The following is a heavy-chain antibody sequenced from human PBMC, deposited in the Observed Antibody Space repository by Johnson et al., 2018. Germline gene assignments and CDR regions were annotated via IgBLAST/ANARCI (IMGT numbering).Heavy chain of an antibody. CDR3: AKDGPTVTPSLYDYMDV. V-gene: IGHV3-30*18. Sequence: QVQLVESGGGVVQPGRSLRLSCAASGFTFSSYGMHWVRQAPGKGLEWVAVISYGGSNKYYADSVKGRFTISRDNSKNTLYLQMNSRRPEATAVYYCAKDGPTVTPSLYDYMDVGGKGPTVTVS. D-gene: IGHD4-17*01. CDR2: ISYGGSNK. J-gene: IGHJ6*03. CDR1: GFTFSSYG.